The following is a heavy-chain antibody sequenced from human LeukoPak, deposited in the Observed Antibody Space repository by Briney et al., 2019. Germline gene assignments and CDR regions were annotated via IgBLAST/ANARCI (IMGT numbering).Heavy chain of an antibody. V-gene: IGHV3-21*01. Sequence: PGGSLRLSCAASGFTFSSYSMTWVRQSPGKGLERVSSINRDSRYIYYADSVKGRFTISRDNTKNSLYLQMNGLRAEDTAVYYCARDGPSWSRDYWGQGTLVTVSS. CDR2: INRDSRYI. CDR1: GFTFSSYS. J-gene: IGHJ4*02. CDR3: ARDGPSWSRDY. D-gene: IGHD2-15*01.